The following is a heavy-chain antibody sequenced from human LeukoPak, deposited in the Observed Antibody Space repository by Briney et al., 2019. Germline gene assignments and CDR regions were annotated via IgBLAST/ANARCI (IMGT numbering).Heavy chain of an antibody. D-gene: IGHD3-10*01. CDR1: GFIFSNYG. J-gene: IGHJ5*02. CDR2: IWSDGNNK. CDR3: ARCYYESSNWFDP. Sequence: GTSLRLSCAASGFIFSNYGFHWVRQAPGKGLEWVAVIWSDGNNKYYADSVKGRFTISRDNAKNTLCLQMNSLRAEDTAVYFCARCYYESSNWFDPWGQGTLVTVS. V-gene: IGHV3-33*01.